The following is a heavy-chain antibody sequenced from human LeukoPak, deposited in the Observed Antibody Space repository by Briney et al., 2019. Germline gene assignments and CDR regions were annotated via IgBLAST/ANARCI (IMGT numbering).Heavy chain of an antibody. Sequence: ASVKVSCKASGGTFSSYAISRVRQAPGQGGEWMGGIIPIFGTANYAQKFQGRVTITTDESTSTAYMELSSLRSEDTAVYYCASSFARYCSSTSCPFDYWGQGTLVTVSS. V-gene: IGHV1-69*05. D-gene: IGHD2-2*01. CDR1: GGTFSSYA. CDR3: ASSFARYCSSTSCPFDY. CDR2: IIPIFGTA. J-gene: IGHJ4*02.